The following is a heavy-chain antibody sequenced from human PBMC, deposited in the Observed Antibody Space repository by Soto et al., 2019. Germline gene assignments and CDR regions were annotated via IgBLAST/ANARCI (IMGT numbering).Heavy chain of an antibody. D-gene: IGHD2-2*02. V-gene: IGHV1-2*02. CDR2: INPNSGGT. Sequence: GASVKVSCKASGYTFSGYYIHWLRQAPGQWLGWMGWINPNSGGTNYAQKFQGRVTVTRDTPTSTAYMELSRLTSDDTAVYYCARSLTEGYCTITGCYTRPLYGMDVWGQGTTVTVSS. J-gene: IGHJ6*02. CDR1: GYTFSGYY. CDR3: ARSLTEGYCTITGCYTRPLYGMDV.